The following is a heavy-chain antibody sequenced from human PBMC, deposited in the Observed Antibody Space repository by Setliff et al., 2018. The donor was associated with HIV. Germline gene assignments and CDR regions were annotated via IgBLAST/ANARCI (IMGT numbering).Heavy chain of an antibody. V-gene: IGHV1-18*01. CDR2: ISGFNGNT. Sequence: GASVKVSCKASGYSFARYGLSWVRQAPGQGLEWMGWISGFNGNTKYAQSFQDRVAMTTETATSTAYMEMRSLRSDDTAVYFCARVPYRSAWFSWGHDAFDIWGQGTMVTVSS. CDR3: ARVPYRSAWFSWGHDAFDI. D-gene: IGHD6-19*01. J-gene: IGHJ3*02. CDR1: GYSFARYG.